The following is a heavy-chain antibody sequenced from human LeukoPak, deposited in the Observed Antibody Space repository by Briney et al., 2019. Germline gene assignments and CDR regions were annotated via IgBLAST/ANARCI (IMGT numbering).Heavy chain of an antibody. V-gene: IGHV1-2*02. D-gene: IGHD3-9*01. Sequence: ASVKVSCKASGYTFTGYYMHWVRQAPGQGLEWMGWINPNSGGTNYAQKFQGRVTMTRDTSISTAYMELSRLRSDDTAVYYCARDLLGQPGARFFDWLLSFDSWGQGTLVAVSS. CDR1: GYTFTGYY. CDR2: INPNSGGT. J-gene: IGHJ4*02. CDR3: ARDLLGQPGARFFDWLLSFDS.